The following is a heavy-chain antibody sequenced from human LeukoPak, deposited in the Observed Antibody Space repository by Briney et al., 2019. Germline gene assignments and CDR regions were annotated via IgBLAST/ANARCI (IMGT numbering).Heavy chain of an antibody. CDR1: GFTFSFYG. D-gene: IGHD2-2*02. CDR2: IQYDGSYK. Sequence: AGGSPRLSCATSGFTFSFYGMHWVRQAPGKGLEWVAFIQYDGSYKFYADSVQGRFSIFRDNSKNTLFLQMNSLRAEDTAVYYCAKTSDQLLYSKFDFWGQGTLVTVSS. V-gene: IGHV3-30*02. J-gene: IGHJ4*02. CDR3: AKTSDQLLYSKFDF.